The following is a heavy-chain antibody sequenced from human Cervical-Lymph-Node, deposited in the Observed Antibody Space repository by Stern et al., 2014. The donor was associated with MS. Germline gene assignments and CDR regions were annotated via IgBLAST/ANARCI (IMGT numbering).Heavy chain of an antibody. J-gene: IGHJ4*02. Sequence: VQLVASGAEVKKSGASVKVSCKASGYTFINFNINWVRQATGQGLEWMGWMNPNSGHTGYAQKFQGRVTMSRNTSIGTAYMELSNLRSDDTAVYYCTTMGDWNLLTALAYWGQGTLVTVSS. CDR3: TTMGDWNLLTALAY. CDR2: MNPNSGHT. CDR1: GYTFINFN. D-gene: IGHD1-1*01. V-gene: IGHV1-8*01.